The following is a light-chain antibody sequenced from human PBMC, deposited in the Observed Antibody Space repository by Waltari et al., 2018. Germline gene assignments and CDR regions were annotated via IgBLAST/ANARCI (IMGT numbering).Light chain of an antibody. CDR1: QSFVHSDGNTY. J-gene: IGKJ3*01. CDR2: KVS. CDR3: GQGTRVPFT. V-gene: IGKV2-30*02. Sequence: DVVMTQSPLSLPITPGQPASISCRSSQSFVHSDGNTYLSWYQQKPGQPPRLLIYKVSNRDSGVPERFSGSGAGTDFTLKISRVEAEDVGVYYCGQGTRVPFTFGPGTKLDIK.